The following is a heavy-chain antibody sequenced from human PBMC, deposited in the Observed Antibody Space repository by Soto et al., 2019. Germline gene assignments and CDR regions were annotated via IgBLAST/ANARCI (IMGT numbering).Heavy chain of an antibody. CDR2: IYYSGST. J-gene: IGHJ4*02. CDR1: GVSISSGGYY. CDR3: ARGSRLGGYYFDY. V-gene: IGHV4-31*03. Sequence: SETLSLTCTVSGVSISSGGYYWSWIRQHPGKGLEWIGYIYYSGSTYYNPSLKSRVTISVDTSKNQSSLKLSSVTAADTAVYYCARGSRLGGYYFDYWGQGTLVTVSS. D-gene: IGHD3-16*01.